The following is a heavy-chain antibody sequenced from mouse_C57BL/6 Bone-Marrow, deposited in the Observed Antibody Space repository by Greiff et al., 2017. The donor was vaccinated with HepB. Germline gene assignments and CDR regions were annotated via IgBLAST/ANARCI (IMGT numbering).Heavy chain of an antibody. V-gene: IGHV1-55*01. Sequence: VKLVESGAELVKPGASVKMSCKASGYTFTSYWITWVKQRPGQGLEWIGDIYPGSGSTNYNEKFKGKATLTVDTSSSTAYMQLSSLTSEDSAVYSCASWYYGRSPCWCFADWGPGTTVTVSS. J-gene: IGHJ1*01. D-gene: IGHD1-1*01. CDR2: IYPGSGST. CDR3: ASWYYGRSPCWCFAD. CDR1: GYTFTSYW.